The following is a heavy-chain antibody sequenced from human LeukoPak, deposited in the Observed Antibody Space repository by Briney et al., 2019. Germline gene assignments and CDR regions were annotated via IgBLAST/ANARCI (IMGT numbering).Heavy chain of an antibody. D-gene: IGHD3-22*01. J-gene: IGHJ4*02. Sequence: SETLSLTCAVYGGSFSDYYWSWVRQPPGKGLEWIGEINHSGSTNYNPSLKSRVTISVDTSKNQFSLKLSSVTAADTAVYYGARGREDYYDSSGYYDWYYWGQGTPVTVSS. CDR2: INHSGST. V-gene: IGHV4-34*01. CDR1: GGSFSDYY. CDR3: ARGREDYYDSSGYYDWYY.